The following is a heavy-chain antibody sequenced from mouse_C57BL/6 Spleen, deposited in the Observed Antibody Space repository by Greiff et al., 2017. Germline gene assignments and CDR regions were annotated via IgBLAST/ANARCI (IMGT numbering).Heavy chain of an antibody. Sequence: EVQLQESGGDLVKPGGSLKLSCAASGFTFSSYGMSWVRQTPDKRLEWVATISSGGSYTYYPDNVKGRFTITRDNAKNTLYLQQSSLKSEDTAMYYWARQREYEGYAMDYWSQGASVTVS. CDR2: ISSGGSYT. CDR3: ARQREYEGYAMDY. V-gene: IGHV5-6*01. D-gene: IGHD2-3*01. J-gene: IGHJ4*01. CDR1: GFTFSSYG.